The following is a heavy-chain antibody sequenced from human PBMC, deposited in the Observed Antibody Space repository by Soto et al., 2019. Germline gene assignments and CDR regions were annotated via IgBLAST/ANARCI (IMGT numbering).Heavy chain of an antibody. CDR1: GFTFSSYA. CDR3: AKYGSYDFSSGDHWFGP. D-gene: IGHD3-3*01. Sequence: PGGSLRLSCAASGFTFSSYAMSWVRHSPEKGLECVSANSGSGGSTYYPDYVKGRFTISRDNSKNTLYLQMNSLRADDTAVYYCAKYGSYDFSSGDHWFGPWGEGTRVTVSS. V-gene: IGHV3-23*01. J-gene: IGHJ5*02. CDR2: NSGSGGST.